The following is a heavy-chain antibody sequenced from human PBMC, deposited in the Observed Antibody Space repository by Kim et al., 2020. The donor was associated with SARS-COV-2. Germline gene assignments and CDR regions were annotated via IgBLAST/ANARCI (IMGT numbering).Heavy chain of an antibody. Sequence: GGSLRLSCAASGFTFSSYAMHWVRQAPGKGLEWVAVISYDGSNKYYADSVKGRFTISRDNSKNTLYLQMNSLRAEDTAVYYCARGKGGSYYYGMDVWGQGTTVTVSS. V-gene: IGHV3-30*04. CDR2: ISYDGSNK. J-gene: IGHJ6*02. CDR1: GFTFSSYA. D-gene: IGHD1-26*01. CDR3: ARGKGGSYYYGMDV.